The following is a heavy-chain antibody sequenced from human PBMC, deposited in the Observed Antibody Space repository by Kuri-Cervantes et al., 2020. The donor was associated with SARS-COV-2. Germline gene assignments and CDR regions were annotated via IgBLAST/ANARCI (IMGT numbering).Heavy chain of an antibody. V-gene: IGHV4-34*01. CDR3: ARGRDKRYSSGSYYYYGMDV. CDR1: GGSFSGYY. Sequence: GSLRLSCAVYGGSFSGYYWSWIRQPPGKGLEWIGEINHSGSTNYNPSLKSRVTISVDTSKNQFSLKLSSVTAVDTAVYYCARGRDKRYSSGSYYYYGMDVWGQGTTVTVSS. CDR2: INHSGST. D-gene: IGHD6-19*01. J-gene: IGHJ6*02.